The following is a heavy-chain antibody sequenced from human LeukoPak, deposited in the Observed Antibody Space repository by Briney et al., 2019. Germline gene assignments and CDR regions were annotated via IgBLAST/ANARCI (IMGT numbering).Heavy chain of an antibody. Sequence: GGSLRLSCAASGFTFSSYVMTWVRQAPGKGLEWVSGISGSGGSTCYADSVKGRFTISRDNSKNTLYLQMNSLRAEDTALYYCAKDATWIQLWFAYWGQGTLVTVSS. D-gene: IGHD5-18*01. CDR2: ISGSGGST. J-gene: IGHJ4*02. V-gene: IGHV3-23*01. CDR3: AKDATWIQLWFAY. CDR1: GFTFSSYV.